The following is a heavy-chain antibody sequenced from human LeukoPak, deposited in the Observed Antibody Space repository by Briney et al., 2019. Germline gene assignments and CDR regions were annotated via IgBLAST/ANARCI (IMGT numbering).Heavy chain of an antibody. D-gene: IGHD7-27*01. CDR1: GFTFSSYT. J-gene: IGHJ4*02. CDR3: AKDGGLWVSAHWGDS. Sequence: GGSLRLSCAASGFTFSSYTMSWVRQAPGKGLEWVSTITTSDGNTYYADSVKGRFTVSRDNSKNTLYLQMNSLRAEDTAVYYCAKDGGLWVSAHWGDSWGRGTLVAVSS. CDR2: ITTSDGNT. V-gene: IGHV3-23*01.